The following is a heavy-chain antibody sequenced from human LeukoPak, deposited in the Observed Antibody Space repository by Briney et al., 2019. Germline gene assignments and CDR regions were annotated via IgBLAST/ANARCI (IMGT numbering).Heavy chain of an antibody. D-gene: IGHD3-10*01. V-gene: IGHV5-51*01. CDR3: ARLPRQLLWFGELFYFDY. CDR2: IYPGDSDT. J-gene: IGHJ4*02. Sequence: GESLKISCKGSGYSFTSYWIGLVRQMPGKGLEWMGIIYPGDSDTRYSPSFQGQVTISADKSISTAYLQWSSLKASDTAMYYCARLPRQLLWFGELFYFDYWGQGTLVTVSS. CDR1: GYSFTSYW.